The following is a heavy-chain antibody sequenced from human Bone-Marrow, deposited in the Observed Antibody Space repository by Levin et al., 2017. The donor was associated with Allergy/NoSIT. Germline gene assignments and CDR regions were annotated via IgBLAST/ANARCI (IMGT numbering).Heavy chain of an antibody. CDR2: IYYSGST. V-gene: IGHV4-39*01. CDR3: ARRIAARLFYAFDI. D-gene: IGHD6-6*01. CDR1: GGSISSSSYY. J-gene: IGHJ3*02. Sequence: GSLRLSCTVSGGSISSSSYYWGWIRQPPGKGLEWIGSIYYSGSTYYNPSLKSRVTISVDTSKNQFSLKLSSVTAADTAVYYCARRIAARLFYAFDIWGQGTMVTVSS.